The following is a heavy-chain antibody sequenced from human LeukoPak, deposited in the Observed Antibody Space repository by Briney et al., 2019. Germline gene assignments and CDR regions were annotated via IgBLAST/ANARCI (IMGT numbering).Heavy chain of an antibody. CDR2: ISSSSSYI. Sequence: GGSLRLSCAASGFTFSSYGMNWVRQAPGKGLEWVSSISSSSSYIYYADSVKGRFTISRDNAKNSLYLQMNSLRAEDTAVYYCARTEYSYPGLHDAFDIWGQGTMVTVSS. CDR3: ARTEYSYPGLHDAFDI. J-gene: IGHJ3*02. V-gene: IGHV3-21*06. CDR1: GFTFSSYG. D-gene: IGHD5-18*01.